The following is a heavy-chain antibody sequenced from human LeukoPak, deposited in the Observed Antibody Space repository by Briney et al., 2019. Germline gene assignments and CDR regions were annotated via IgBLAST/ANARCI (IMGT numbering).Heavy chain of an antibody. CDR2: IRYEGSDE. CDR1: GFTFSSYG. CDR3: AKVMGVVGTLRYYFDY. Sequence: PGGSLRLSCAASGFTFSSYGMHWVRQAPGKGLEWVAVIRYEGSDEYYADSVKGRFTISRDNSKNTLYLQMNSLRAEDTAVYYCAKVMGVVGTLRYYFDYWGQGPLVSVSS. V-gene: IGHV3-30*02. D-gene: IGHD6-19*01. J-gene: IGHJ4*02.